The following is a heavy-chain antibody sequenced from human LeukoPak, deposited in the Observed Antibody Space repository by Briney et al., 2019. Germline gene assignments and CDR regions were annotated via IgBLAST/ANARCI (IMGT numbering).Heavy chain of an antibody. CDR2: IWPDGSNK. D-gene: IGHD2-8*01. V-gene: IGHV3-30*02. CDR3: AKESGVDGSPYYFDY. CDR1: GFTFNSYG. J-gene: IGHJ4*02. Sequence: GGSLRLSCAASGFTFNSYGMFWVRQAPGKGLEWVAFIWPDGSNKLYGDSVKGRFTISRDNSKNTLYLQMNSLRAEDTAVYYCAKESGVDGSPYYFDYWGQGTLVTVSS.